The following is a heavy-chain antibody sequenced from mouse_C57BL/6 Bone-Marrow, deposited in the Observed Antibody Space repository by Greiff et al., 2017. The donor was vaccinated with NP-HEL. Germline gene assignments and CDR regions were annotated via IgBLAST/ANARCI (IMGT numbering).Heavy chain of an antibody. J-gene: IGHJ2*01. Sequence: EVQLQQSGPGLVKPSQSLSLTCSVTGYSITSGYYWNWIRQFPGNKLEWMGYISYDGSNNYNPSLKNRISITRDTSKNQFFLKLNSVTTEDTATYYCASDGGYFDYWGQGTTLTVSS. CDR1: GYSITSGYY. V-gene: IGHV3-6*01. CDR3: ASDGGYFDY. CDR2: ISYDGSN.